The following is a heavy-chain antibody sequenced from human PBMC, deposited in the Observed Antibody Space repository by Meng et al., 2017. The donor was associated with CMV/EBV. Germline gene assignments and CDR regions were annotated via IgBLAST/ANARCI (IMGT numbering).Heavy chain of an antibody. CDR1: GNGFTTYW. CDR3: ARRDYYDLGSGN. Sequence: CKCSGNGFTTYWLGWVRQISGKGLEWMGIIYPRDSDTVYMMSFQGRVTISADKSINTVYLQWDSLRASDTAMYYCARRDYYDLGSGNWGQGTLVTVSS. D-gene: IGHD3-10*01. J-gene: IGHJ4*02. CDR2: IYPRDSDT. V-gene: IGHV5-51*01.